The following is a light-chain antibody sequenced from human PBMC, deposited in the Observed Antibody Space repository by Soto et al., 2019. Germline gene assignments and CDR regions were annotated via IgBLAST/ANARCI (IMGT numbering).Light chain of an antibody. V-gene: IGKV3-11*01. J-gene: IGKJ1*01. Sequence: EIVLTQSPATLSSSPGERATLSCRASQTVNSRLAWYQHKPGQAPRLLIYHTSNRATGIPARFSGSGSGTDFTLTISSLEPEDFAVYYCHQRQSLPRTFGQGTKVDI. CDR1: QTVNSR. CDR3: HQRQSLPRT. CDR2: HTS.